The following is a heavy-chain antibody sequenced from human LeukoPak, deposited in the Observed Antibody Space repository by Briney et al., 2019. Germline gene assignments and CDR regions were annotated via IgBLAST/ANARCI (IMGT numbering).Heavy chain of an antibody. V-gene: IGHV1-2*02. Sequence: ASVKVSCKASGYTFTGYYMHWVRQAPGQGLEWMGWINPNSGGTNYAQKFQGRVTMTRDTSISTAYIELSRLRSDDTAVYYCARIRRSGDPQKHYYFDYWGQGTLVTVSS. D-gene: IGHD4-17*01. CDR3: ARIRRSGDPQKHYYFDY. CDR1: GYTFTGYY. J-gene: IGHJ4*02. CDR2: INPNSGGT.